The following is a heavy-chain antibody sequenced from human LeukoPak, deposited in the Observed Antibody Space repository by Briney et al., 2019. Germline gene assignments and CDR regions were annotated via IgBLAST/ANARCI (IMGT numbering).Heavy chain of an antibody. CDR1: GGTFRRYT. Sequence: SVKVSCKASGGTFRRYTIIWVRQAPGQGLEWMGRIVPSVDIANYAQQFQGRVTIIADKSTSTAYKDLSSLRSEDTAVYYCATIVAAATNDAFDLWGQGTMVTVSS. CDR2: IVPSVDIA. CDR3: ATIVAAATNDAFDL. J-gene: IGHJ3*01. V-gene: IGHV1-69*02. D-gene: IGHD1-26*01.